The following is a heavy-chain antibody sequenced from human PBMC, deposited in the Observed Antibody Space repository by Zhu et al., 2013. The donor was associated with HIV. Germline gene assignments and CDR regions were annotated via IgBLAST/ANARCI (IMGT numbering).Heavy chain of an antibody. CDR3: ATMVRGVIITADS. CDR2: ISTYNGNT. Sequence: QVQLVQSGAEVKKPGASVKVSCKASGYTFINYGIAWVRQAPGQGLEWMGWISTYNGNTNYAQKFQGRVTMTTDTSTSTAYMELSNLRSEDTAVYYCATMVRGVIITADSWGQGTLVTVSS. V-gene: IGHV1-18*01. CDR1: GYTFINYG. D-gene: IGHD3-10*01. J-gene: IGHJ4*02.